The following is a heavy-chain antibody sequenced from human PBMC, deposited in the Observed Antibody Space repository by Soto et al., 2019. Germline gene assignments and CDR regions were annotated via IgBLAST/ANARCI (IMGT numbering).Heavy chain of an antibody. CDR2: VNHSGST. CDR3: ARVVGHENYFDS. V-gene: IGHV4-34*01. Sequence: PSETLSLTCAVYGGSFSGYYWTWIRQPPGKGLEWIGEVNHSGSTNYNPPLKSRVTISVDTSKNQFSLKLSSVTAADTAVYYCARVVGHENYFDSWGQGTLVTVSS. J-gene: IGHJ4*02. CDR1: GGSFSGYY.